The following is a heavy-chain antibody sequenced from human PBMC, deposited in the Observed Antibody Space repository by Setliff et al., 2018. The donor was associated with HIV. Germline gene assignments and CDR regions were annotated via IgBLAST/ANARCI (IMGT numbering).Heavy chain of an antibody. CDR3: ARDDSNGNTDAFDI. CDR1: GFTFSSYW. Sequence: PGGSLRLSCAASGFTFSSYWMSWVSQAPGKGLEWVADIKQDGSKAYNMDSVKGRFTISRDNPKNSLYLQMTSLRAEDTAVYYCARDDSNGNTDAFDIWGQGTTVTVSS. CDR2: IKQDGSKA. J-gene: IGHJ3*02. V-gene: IGHV3-7*04. D-gene: IGHD5-18*01.